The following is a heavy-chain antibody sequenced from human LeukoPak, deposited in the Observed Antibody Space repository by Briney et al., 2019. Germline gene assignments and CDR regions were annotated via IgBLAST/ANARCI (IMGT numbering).Heavy chain of an antibody. Sequence: ASVKVSCKASGYTFTSYGISWVRQAPGQGLEWMGWISAYNGNTNYAQKLQGRVTMTTDTSTSTAYMEPRSLRAEDTAVYYCAKAKIGLAVGYWGQGTLVTVSS. J-gene: IGHJ4*02. D-gene: IGHD2-15*01. CDR1: GYTFTSYG. V-gene: IGHV1-18*01. CDR3: AKAKIGLAVGY. CDR2: ISAYNGNT.